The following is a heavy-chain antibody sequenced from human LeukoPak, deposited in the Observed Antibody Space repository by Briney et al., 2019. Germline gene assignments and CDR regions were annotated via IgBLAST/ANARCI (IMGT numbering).Heavy chain of an antibody. J-gene: IGHJ4*02. CDR2: IKQDGSEK. Sequence: GGSLRLSCAASGFTFSSYWMSWVRQAPGKGLEWVANIKQDGSEKYYVDSVKGRFTISRDNAKNSLYLQMNSLRAEDTAVYYCARAYYDSSGPLTTNFDYWGQGTLVTVSS. D-gene: IGHD3-22*01. CDR1: GFTFSSYW. CDR3: ARAYYDSSGPLTTNFDY. V-gene: IGHV3-7*01.